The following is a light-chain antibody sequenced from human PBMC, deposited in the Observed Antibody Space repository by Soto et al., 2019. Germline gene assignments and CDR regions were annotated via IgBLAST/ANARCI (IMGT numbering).Light chain of an antibody. Sequence: QPVLTQSPSASASLGASVKLTCTLSSGHSSYAIAWHQQQPEKGPRYLMKLNSDGSHSKGDGIPDRFSGSSSGAERYLTISSLQSEDEADYYCQTWGTVIRVFGGGTKLTVL. V-gene: IGLV4-69*01. CDR1: SGHSSYA. CDR3: QTWGTVIRV. J-gene: IGLJ2*01. CDR2: LNSDGSH.